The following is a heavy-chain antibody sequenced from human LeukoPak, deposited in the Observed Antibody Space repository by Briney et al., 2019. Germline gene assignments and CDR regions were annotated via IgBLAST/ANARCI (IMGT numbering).Heavy chain of an antibody. Sequence: GGSLRLSCAASGFTFSSYAMHWVRQAPGKGLEWVAVISYDGSNKYYADSVKGRFTISRDNSKNTLYLQMNSLRAEDTAVYYRARGSRTYYYDSSGYYGFDYWGQGTLVTVSS. CDR1: GFTFSSYA. V-gene: IGHV3-30-3*01. D-gene: IGHD3-22*01. CDR3: ARGSRTYYYDSSGYYGFDY. CDR2: ISYDGSNK. J-gene: IGHJ4*02.